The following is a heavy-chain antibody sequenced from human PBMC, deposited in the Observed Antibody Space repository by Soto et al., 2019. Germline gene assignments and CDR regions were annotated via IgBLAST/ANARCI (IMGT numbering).Heavy chain of an antibody. CDR1: GGSISSYY. Sequence: PSETLSLTCTVSGGSISSYYWSWIRQPPGKGLEWIGYIYYSGSTNYNPSLKSRVTISVDTSKNQFSLKLSSVTAADTAVYYCARDKVSLWFGELVAGHAFDIWGQGTMVTVSS. CDR2: IYYSGST. D-gene: IGHD3-10*01. J-gene: IGHJ3*02. V-gene: IGHV4-59*01. CDR3: ARDKVSLWFGELVAGHAFDI.